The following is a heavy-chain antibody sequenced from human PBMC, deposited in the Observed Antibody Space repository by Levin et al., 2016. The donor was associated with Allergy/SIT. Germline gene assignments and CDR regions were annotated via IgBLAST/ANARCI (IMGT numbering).Heavy chain of an antibody. J-gene: IGHJ6*02. D-gene: IGHD3-16*01. CDR2: ISVFNGNT. CDR1: GYTSTSFG. CDR3: ARGRGIFIGDYGMDV. V-gene: IGHV1-18*01. Sequence: ASVKVSCKASGYTSTSFGLSWVRQAPGQGLEWMGRISVFNGNTNHAQKFQGRVTMTIDTSTTTAFMELRSLRSDDTAVYYCARGRGIFIGDYGMDVWGQGTMVTVSS.